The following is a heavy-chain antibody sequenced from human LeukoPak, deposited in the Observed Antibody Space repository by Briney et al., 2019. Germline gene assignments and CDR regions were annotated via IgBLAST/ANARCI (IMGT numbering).Heavy chain of an antibody. CDR2: ISSSSSYT. CDR3: ASATSDIIVVPAALAFDY. D-gene: IGHD2-2*01. J-gene: IGHJ4*02. Sequence: GGSLRLSCAASGFTFSDYYMSWIRQAPGKGLEWVSYISSSSSYTNYADSVKGRFTISRDNAKNSLYLQMNSLRAEDTAVYYCASATSDIIVVPAALAFDYWGQGTLVTVSS. CDR1: GFTFSDYY. V-gene: IGHV3-11*03.